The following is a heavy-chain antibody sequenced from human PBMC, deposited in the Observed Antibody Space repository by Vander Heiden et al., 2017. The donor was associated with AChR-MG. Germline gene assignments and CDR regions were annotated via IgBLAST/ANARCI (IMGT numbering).Heavy chain of an antibody. D-gene: IGHD4-17*01. CDR3: ARLGGSTTYDPYYYYYYGMDV. V-gene: IGHV3-53*02. CDR1: GFTVSSNY. J-gene: IGHJ6*02. Sequence: EVQLVETGGGLIQPGGSLRLSCAASGFTVSSNYMSGFRQAPGKGLEWVSVIYSGGSTYYADSVKGRFTISRDNSKNTLYLQMNSLRAEDTAVYYCARLGGSTTYDPYYYYYYGMDVWGQGTTVTVSS. CDR2: IYSGGST.